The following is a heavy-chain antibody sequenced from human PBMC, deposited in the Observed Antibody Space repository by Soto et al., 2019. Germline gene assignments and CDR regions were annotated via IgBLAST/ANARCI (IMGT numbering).Heavy chain of an antibody. CDR2: IYYSGST. V-gene: IGHV4-59*12. CDR1: GGSISSYY. Sequence: PSETLSLTCTVSGGSISSYYWSWIRQPPGKGLEWIGYIYYSGSTNYNPSLKSRVTISVDKPNNQFSLKLTSMTGADTAVYYCVTRPPQIVVTLLPFPSWGQGTPVTVSS. J-gene: IGHJ5*02. CDR3: VTRPPQIVVTLLPFPS. D-gene: IGHD2-15*01.